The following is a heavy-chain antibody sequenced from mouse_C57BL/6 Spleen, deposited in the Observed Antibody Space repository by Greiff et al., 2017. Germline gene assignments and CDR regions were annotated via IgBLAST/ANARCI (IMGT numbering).Heavy chain of an antibody. J-gene: IGHJ2*01. D-gene: IGHD2-4*01. CDR3: ARSYYEYDGFDY. Sequence: QVQLQQSGAELVKPGASVKISCKASGYAFSSYWMNWVKQRPGKGLEWIGQIYPGDGDTNYNGKFKGKATLTADKSSSTAYMQLSSLTSEDSAVYFCARSYYEYDGFDYWGQGTTLTVSS. CDR2: IYPGDGDT. V-gene: IGHV1-80*01. CDR1: GYAFSSYW.